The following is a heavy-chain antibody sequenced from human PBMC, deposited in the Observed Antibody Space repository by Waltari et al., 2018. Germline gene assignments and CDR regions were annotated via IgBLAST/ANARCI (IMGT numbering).Heavy chain of an antibody. J-gene: IGHJ4*02. Sequence: QVQLVQSGAEVKKPGSSVKVSCKASGGTFSSYAISWVRQAPGQGLEWMGGIIPIFGRANYAQKFQGRVTITTDESTSTAYMELSSLRSEDTAVYYCAGNSYYYDSSGPSFYWGQGTLVTVSS. CDR3: AGNSYYYDSSGPSFY. CDR2: IIPIFGRA. V-gene: IGHV1-69*05. CDR1: GGTFSSYA. D-gene: IGHD3-22*01.